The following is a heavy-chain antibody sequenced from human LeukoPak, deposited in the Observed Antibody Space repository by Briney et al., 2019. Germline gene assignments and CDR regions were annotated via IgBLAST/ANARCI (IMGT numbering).Heavy chain of an antibody. J-gene: IGHJ4*02. V-gene: IGHV4-38-2*02. D-gene: IGHD3-22*01. CDR3: ARDARQYYYDSSGYYPTDY. Sequence: SETLSLTCTVSGYSISSGYYWGWIRQPPGKGLEWIGSIYHSGSTYYNPSLKSRVTISVDTSKNQFSLKLSSVTAADTAVYYCARDARQYYYDSSGYYPTDYWGQGTLVTVSS. CDR1: GYSISSGYY. CDR2: IYHSGST.